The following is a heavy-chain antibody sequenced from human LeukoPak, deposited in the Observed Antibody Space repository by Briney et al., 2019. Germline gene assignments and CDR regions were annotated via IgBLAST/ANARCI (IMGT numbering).Heavy chain of an antibody. CDR3: ARAFSNMVRGPSGYFDY. Sequence: GGSLRLSCAASGFTFSDYYMSWIRQAPGKGLEWVSYISSSGSTIYYADPVKGRFTISRDNAKNSLYLQMNSLRAEDTAVYYCARAFSNMVRGPSGYFDYWGQGTLVTVSS. J-gene: IGHJ4*02. V-gene: IGHV3-11*01. D-gene: IGHD3-10*01. CDR1: GFTFSDYY. CDR2: ISSSGSTI.